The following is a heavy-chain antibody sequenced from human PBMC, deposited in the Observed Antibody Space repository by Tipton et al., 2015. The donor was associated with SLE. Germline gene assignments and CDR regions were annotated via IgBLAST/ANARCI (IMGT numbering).Heavy chain of an antibody. CDR3: ARGPMYYDFWSGSHTQAVDY. V-gene: IGHV4-34*01. D-gene: IGHD3-3*01. CDR2: INPSGST. Sequence: TLSLTCAVYGGSFSRYHWSCVRHLSGKELEWIREINPSGSTDYTPSLKSRVTISVDTSKKQFSLKLRSVTAADTAVYYCARGPMYYDFWSGSHTQAVDYWGQGALVTVSS. J-gene: IGHJ4*02. CDR1: GGSFSRYH.